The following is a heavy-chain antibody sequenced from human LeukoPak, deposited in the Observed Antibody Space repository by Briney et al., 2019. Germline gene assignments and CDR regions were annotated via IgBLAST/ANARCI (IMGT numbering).Heavy chain of an antibody. Sequence: SETLSLTCTVSGYSISSGYYWGWIRQPPGKGLEWIGSIYHSGSTYYNPSLKSRATISVDTSKNQFSLKLSSVTAADTAVYYCARDLLTGTTSDWGQGTLVTVSS. J-gene: IGHJ4*02. D-gene: IGHD1-20*01. CDR1: GYSISSGYY. CDR2: IYHSGST. CDR3: ARDLLTGTTSD. V-gene: IGHV4-38-2*02.